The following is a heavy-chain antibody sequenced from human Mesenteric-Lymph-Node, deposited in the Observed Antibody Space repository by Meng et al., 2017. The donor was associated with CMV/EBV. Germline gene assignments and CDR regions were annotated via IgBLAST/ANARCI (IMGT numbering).Heavy chain of an antibody. V-gene: IGHV4-59*02. CDR2: IYYRGST. D-gene: IGHD3-16*01. J-gene: IGHJ4*02. Sequence: SETLSLTCSVSGGSVRSYYWSWIRQSPGKGLEWIGYIYYRGSTNYNPSLKSRVTISVDTSKNQFSLKLSSVTAADTAVYYCARGGRGGIYYWGQGTLVTVSS. CDR3: ARGGRGGIYY. CDR1: GGSVRSYY.